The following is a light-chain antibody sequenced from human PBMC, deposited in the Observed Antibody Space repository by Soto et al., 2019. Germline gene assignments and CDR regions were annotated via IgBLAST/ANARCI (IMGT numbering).Light chain of an antibody. CDR1: QSITTF. J-gene: IGKJ4*01. V-gene: IGKV1-39*01. Sequence: DIHMTQSPSSLSASVGDRVTITCRASQSITTFLNWYQQKPGKAPKLLIYAASSLHSAVPSRFSGSGSGTDFTLTISNLQPEDFATYYCQQSYSTPLTFGGGTKVKIK. CDR2: AAS. CDR3: QQSYSTPLT.